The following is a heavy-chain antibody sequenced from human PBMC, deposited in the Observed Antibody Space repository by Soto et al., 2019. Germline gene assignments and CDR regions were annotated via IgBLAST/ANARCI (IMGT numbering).Heavy chain of an antibody. Sequence: LSLTCTVSGGSISSYYWSWIRQPPGKGLEWIGYIYYSGSTNYNPSLKSRVTISVDTSKNQFSLKLSSVTAADTAVYYCARDLGGYSGYDLAYYYYGMDVWGQGTTVTVSS. D-gene: IGHD5-12*01. J-gene: IGHJ6*02. CDR1: GGSISSYY. V-gene: IGHV4-59*01. CDR3: ARDLGGYSGYDLAYYYYGMDV. CDR2: IYYSGST.